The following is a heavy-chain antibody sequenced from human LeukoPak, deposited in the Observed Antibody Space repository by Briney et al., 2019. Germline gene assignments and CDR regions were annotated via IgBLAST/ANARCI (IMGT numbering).Heavy chain of an antibody. Sequence: SVKVSCKASGGTFSSYAISWVRQAPGQGLEWMGRIIPILGIANYAQKFQGRVTITADKSTSTAYMELSSLRSEDTAVYYCARDRFGIYGYMDVWGKGTTVTVSS. V-gene: IGHV1-69*04. CDR1: GGTFSSYA. CDR2: IIPILGIA. J-gene: IGHJ6*03. D-gene: IGHD5-12*01. CDR3: ARDRFGIYGYMDV.